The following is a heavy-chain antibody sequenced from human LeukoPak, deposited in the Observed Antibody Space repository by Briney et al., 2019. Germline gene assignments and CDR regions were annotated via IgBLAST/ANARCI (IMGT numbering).Heavy chain of an antibody. V-gene: IGHV1-69*13. Sequence: GASVKVSCKASGGTFGGDAISWVRQAPGQGLEWLGGIIPLFGTPTYAQNFQGRVTITADGSTSTAYMELRSLRSDDTAVYYCARDPNSYCTNIRCNEGFDYWGQGTLVTVSS. CDR3: ARDPNSYCTNIRCNEGFDY. CDR1: GGTFGGDA. J-gene: IGHJ4*02. D-gene: IGHD2-8*01. CDR2: IIPLFGTP.